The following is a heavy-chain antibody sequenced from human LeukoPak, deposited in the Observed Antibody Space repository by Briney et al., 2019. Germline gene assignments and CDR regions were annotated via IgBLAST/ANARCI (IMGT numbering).Heavy chain of an antibody. CDR1: GFSLSTYS. J-gene: IGHJ4*02. CDR3: ARTPRESYCSGGSCYSTFDY. Sequence: GGSLRLSCAAFGFSLSTYSMGWVRQAPGKGLEWVASLKEDGSEENYVESVKGRFTISRANAQNSLYLEMNNLRAEDTAVYYCARTPRESYCSGGSCYSTFDYWGQGTLVTVSS. D-gene: IGHD2-15*01. V-gene: IGHV3-7*01. CDR2: LKEDGSEE.